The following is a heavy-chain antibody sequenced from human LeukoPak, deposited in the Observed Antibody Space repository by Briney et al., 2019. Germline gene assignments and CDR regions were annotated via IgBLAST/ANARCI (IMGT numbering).Heavy chain of an antibody. CDR3: ARHALGSSSWYVWFDP. Sequence: SETLSLTCAVYGESFSGYYWSWIRQPPGKGLEWIGEINHSGSTNYNPSLKSRVTISVDTSKNQFSLKLSSVTAADTAVYYCARHALGSSSWYVWFDPWGQGTLVTVSS. D-gene: IGHD6-13*01. CDR2: INHSGST. CDR1: GESFSGYY. V-gene: IGHV4-34*01. J-gene: IGHJ5*02.